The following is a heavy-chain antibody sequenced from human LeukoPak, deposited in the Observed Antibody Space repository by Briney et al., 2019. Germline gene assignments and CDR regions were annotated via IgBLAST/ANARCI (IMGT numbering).Heavy chain of an antibody. Sequence: PGGSLRLSCAASGFTFSSYTMHWVRQAPGKGLEWVAVISYDGSNKYYADSVKGRFTISRDNSKNTLYLQMNSLRAEDTAVYYCARVKGSSTFDYWGQGTLVTASS. CDR3: ARVKGSSTFDY. J-gene: IGHJ4*02. V-gene: IGHV3-30-3*01. D-gene: IGHD2-2*01. CDR2: ISYDGSNK. CDR1: GFTFSSYT.